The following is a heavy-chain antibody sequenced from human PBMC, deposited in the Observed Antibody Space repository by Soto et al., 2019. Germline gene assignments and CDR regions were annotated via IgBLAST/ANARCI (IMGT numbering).Heavy chain of an antibody. CDR1: NGSVSSGHYY. CDR3: VKHYNRYLDL. D-gene: IGHD1-1*01. Sequence: QVQLQESGPGLVKPSDTLSLSCAVSNGSVSSGHYYWTWIRQPPGKGLEWIGYIYNVESTNYNPSLRYRLTISIDTSKNHLSLELSSVTAADTAVYFCVKHYNRYLDLWGRGTLVTVSS. V-gene: IGHV4-61*03. J-gene: IGHJ2*01. CDR2: IYNVEST.